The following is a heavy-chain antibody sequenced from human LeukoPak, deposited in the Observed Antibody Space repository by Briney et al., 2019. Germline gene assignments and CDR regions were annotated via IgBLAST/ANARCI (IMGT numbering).Heavy chain of an antibody. Sequence: GGSLRLSCAASGFAFSSYSMNWVRQAPGKGLEWVSCISTSGTYIYYADSVKGRFTISRDNAKNSLYLQMNSLRAEDMAVYYCAGGDFDWPYYMDVWGKGTTVTVSS. CDR1: GFAFSSYS. J-gene: IGHJ6*03. V-gene: IGHV3-21*01. CDR2: ISTSGTYI. D-gene: IGHD3-9*01. CDR3: AGGDFDWPYYMDV.